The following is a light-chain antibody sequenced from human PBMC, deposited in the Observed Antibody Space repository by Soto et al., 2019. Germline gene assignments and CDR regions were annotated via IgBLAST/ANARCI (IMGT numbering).Light chain of an antibody. Sequence: EIVLTQSPDTLSLSPGERATLFCRASQTLSINSLAWYQQKPGQAPRLLIYAASTRHTGIPDRFNGSGSGTDFAPNINRLEPEDFAVYFCQQYDGAPLTFGPGTKVDVK. CDR3: QQYDGAPLT. CDR2: AAS. V-gene: IGKV3-20*01. CDR1: QTLSINS. J-gene: IGKJ3*01.